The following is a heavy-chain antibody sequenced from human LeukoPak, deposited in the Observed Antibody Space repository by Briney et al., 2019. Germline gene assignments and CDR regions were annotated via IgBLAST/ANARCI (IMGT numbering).Heavy chain of an antibody. CDR2: ISWDGGST. CDR3: AKGLPTYYYGSGSYYTN. J-gene: IGHJ4*02. V-gene: IGHV3-43D*03. CDR1: GFTFDDYA. Sequence: GGSLRLSCAASGFTFDDYAMHWVRHAPGEGLEWVSLISWDGGSTYYADSVKGRFTISRDNSKNSLYLQMNSLRAEDTALYYCAKGLPTYYYGSGSYYTNWGQGTLVTVSS. D-gene: IGHD3-10*01.